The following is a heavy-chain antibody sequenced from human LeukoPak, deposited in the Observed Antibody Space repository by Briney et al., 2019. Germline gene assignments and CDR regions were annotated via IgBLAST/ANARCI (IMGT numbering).Heavy chain of an antibody. Sequence: GGSLTLSCSASGFTVSSNYMIWLPQAPGKGLEWVSVIYSGGSTYYPDSVKCRYTISRGNSKNTLYLKMNSLRAVDTAVYYCARSSYDFWSGHPHTFDYWGQGTLVTVSS. J-gene: IGHJ4*02. D-gene: IGHD3-3*01. CDR2: IYSGGST. CDR3: ARSSYDFWSGHPHTFDY. V-gene: IGHV3-53*01. CDR1: GFTVSSNY.